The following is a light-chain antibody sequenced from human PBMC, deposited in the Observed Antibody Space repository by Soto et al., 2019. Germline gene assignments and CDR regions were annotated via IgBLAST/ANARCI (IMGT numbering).Light chain of an antibody. CDR3: QQYNNWPLT. V-gene: IGKV3-15*01. J-gene: IGKJ4*01. CDR2: GAS. Sequence: EMVMTQSPATLSVSPGERATLSCRASQSVSSNLAWYQQKPGQAPRLLIYGASTRATGIPARFSGSRSGTEFTLTISSLQSEECAVYYCQQYNNWPLTFGGGTKVEIK. CDR1: QSVSSN.